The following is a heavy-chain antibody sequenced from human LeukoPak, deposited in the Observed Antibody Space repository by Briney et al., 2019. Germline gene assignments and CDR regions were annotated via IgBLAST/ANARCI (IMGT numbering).Heavy chain of an antibody. CDR1: GDSISSYF. J-gene: IGHJ6*03. D-gene: IGHD3-10*01. CDR2: INHSGST. CDR3: ARHYYGSGRGYYYYYYMDV. Sequence: SETLSLTCTVSGDSISSYFWSWIRQPPGKGLEWIGEINHSGSTNYNPSLKSRVTISVDTSKNQFSLKLSSVTAADTAVYYCARHYYGSGRGYYYYYYMDVWGKGTTVTISS. V-gene: IGHV4-34*01.